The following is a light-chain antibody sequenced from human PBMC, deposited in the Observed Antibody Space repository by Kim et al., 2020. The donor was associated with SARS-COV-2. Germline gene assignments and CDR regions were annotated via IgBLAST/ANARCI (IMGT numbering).Light chain of an antibody. CDR3: YSTDNDDNPV. CDR2: EDT. CDR1: AVPKRY. V-gene: IGLV3-10*01. J-gene: IGLJ2*01. Sequence: PVQTARITCSGDAVPKRYSYWYHQKSGQAPVLVMYEDTKRPSGIPDRISCSTSGTTATLTISGAQLDDESVYYCYSTDNDDNPVFGGGTQLTVL.